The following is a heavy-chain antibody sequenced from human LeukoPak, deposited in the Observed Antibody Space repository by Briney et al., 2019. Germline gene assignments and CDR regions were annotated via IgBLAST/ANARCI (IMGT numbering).Heavy chain of an antibody. CDR2: TYYRSKWFN. V-gene: IGHV6-1*01. Sequence: SQTLSLTCAISGDSVSSNSATWNWVRQSPSRGLEWLGRTYYRSKWFNDYAVSVKSRITVNPDTSKNQFSLQLNSVTPEDTAVYYCARGQTNCFDPWGQGTLVTVSS. CDR1: GDSVSSNSAT. J-gene: IGHJ5*02. CDR3: ARGQTNCFDP.